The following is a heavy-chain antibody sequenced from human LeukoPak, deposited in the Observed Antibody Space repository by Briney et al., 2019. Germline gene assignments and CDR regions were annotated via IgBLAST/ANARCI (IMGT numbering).Heavy chain of an antibody. CDR2: IFPSGGEI. D-gene: IGHD3-16*01. Sequence: GGSLRLSCAASGFTFSTFAMIWVRQPPGKGLEWVSSIFPSGGEIHCADSVRGRFTISRDNSKSTLSLQMNSLRAEDTAVYYCARDPYYDYVWGSPAESSSAFDIWGQGTMVTVSS. CDR3: ARDPYYDYVWGSPAESSSAFDI. CDR1: GFTFSTFA. J-gene: IGHJ3*02. V-gene: IGHV3-23*01.